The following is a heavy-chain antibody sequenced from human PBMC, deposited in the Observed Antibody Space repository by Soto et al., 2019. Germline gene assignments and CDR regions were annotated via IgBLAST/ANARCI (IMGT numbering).Heavy chain of an antibody. Sequence: PSETLSLTCAVPSGSISSSNWWSWVRQPPGKGLEWIGEINHSGSTNYNPSLMSRVTISVDTSKNQFSLKLSSVTAADTAVYYCARGGFSSPGKQDPWGQGTLVTVSS. CDR1: SGSISSSNW. V-gene: IGHV4-4*02. CDR2: INHSGST. J-gene: IGHJ5*02. CDR3: ARGGFSSPGKQDP.